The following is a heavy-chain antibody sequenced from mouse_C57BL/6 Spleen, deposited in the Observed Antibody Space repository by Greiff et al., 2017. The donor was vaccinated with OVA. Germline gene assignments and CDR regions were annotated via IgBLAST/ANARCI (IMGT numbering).Heavy chain of an antibody. Sequence: VQLQQSGPELVKPGASVKISCKASGYTFTDYYMNWVKQSHGKSLEWIGDINPNNGGTSYKQKFKGKATLTVDKSSSTAYMELRSLTSEDSAVDYCARGSYGSSYNFDYWGQGTTLTVSS. CDR1: GYTFTDYY. D-gene: IGHD1-1*01. V-gene: IGHV1-26*01. CDR2: INPNNGGT. J-gene: IGHJ2*01. CDR3: ARGSYGSSYNFDY.